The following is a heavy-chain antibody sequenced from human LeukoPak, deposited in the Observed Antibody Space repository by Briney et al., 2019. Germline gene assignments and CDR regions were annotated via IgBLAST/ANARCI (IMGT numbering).Heavy chain of an antibody. CDR1: GYTFTSNY. CDR3: ARDQEGFDY. J-gene: IGHJ4*02. V-gene: IGHV1-46*01. Sequence: ASVKVSCKASGYTFTSNYKHWVRQAPGQGLEWMGMIYPRDGSTSYAQKFQGRVTVTRDTSTSTVHMELSGLRSEDTAVYYCARDQEGFDYWGQGTLVTVSS. CDR2: IYPRDGST.